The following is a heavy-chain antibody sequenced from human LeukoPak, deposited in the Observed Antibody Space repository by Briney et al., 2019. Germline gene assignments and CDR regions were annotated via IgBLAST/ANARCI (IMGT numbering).Heavy chain of an antibody. D-gene: IGHD2-2*01. CDR3: ARARALFYCSSTSCYGFDP. CDR1: GGTFSSYA. CDR2: IILIFGTA. V-gene: IGHV1-69*13. J-gene: IGHJ5*02. Sequence: SVKVSCKASGGTFSSYAISWVRQAPGQGLEWMGGIILIFGTANYAQKFQGRVTITADESTSTAYMELSSLRSEDTAVYYCARARALFYCSSTSCYGFDPWGQGTLVTVSS.